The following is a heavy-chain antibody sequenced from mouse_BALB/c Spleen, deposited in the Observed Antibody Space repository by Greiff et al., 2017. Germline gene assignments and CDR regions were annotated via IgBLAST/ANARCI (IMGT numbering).Heavy chain of an antibody. CDR3: NAETARATYWYFDV. CDR1: GFNIKDYY. CDR2: IDPENGDT. Sequence: VQLQQSGAELVRSGASVKLSCTASGFNIKDYYMHWVKQRPEQGLEWIGWIDPENGDTEYAPKFQGKATMTADTSSNTAYLHLSSLTSEDTAVYYCNAETARATYWYFDVWGAGTTVTVSS. D-gene: IGHD3-2*01. J-gene: IGHJ1*01. V-gene: IGHV14-4*02.